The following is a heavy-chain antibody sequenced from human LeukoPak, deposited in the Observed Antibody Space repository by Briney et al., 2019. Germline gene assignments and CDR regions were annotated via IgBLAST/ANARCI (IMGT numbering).Heavy chain of an antibody. CDR3: ARLTGAPDY. Sequence: SETLSLTCAVYGGSFSGYYWSWIRQPPGKGLEWIGEINHSGSTNYNPSLKSRVTISVDTSKNQFSLKLSSVTAADTAVYYCARLTGAPDYWGQRTLVTVSS. CDR2: INHSGST. D-gene: IGHD1-1*01. CDR1: GGSFSGYY. V-gene: IGHV4-34*01. J-gene: IGHJ4*02.